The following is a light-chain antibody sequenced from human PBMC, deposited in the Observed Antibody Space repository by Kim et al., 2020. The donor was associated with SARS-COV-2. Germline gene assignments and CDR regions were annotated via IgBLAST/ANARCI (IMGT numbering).Light chain of an antibody. CDR3: QQYKSYPRT. CDR1: QGINHC. J-gene: IGKJ4*01. V-gene: IGKV1-16*02. Sequence: ASVGDTGTITGRASQGINHCLDWFRQKPGKAPKSRIYGTSNLRGGVPSKFSGSGSATDFTLTISSLQPEDFATYYCQQYKSYPRTFGGGTKLEIK. CDR2: GTS.